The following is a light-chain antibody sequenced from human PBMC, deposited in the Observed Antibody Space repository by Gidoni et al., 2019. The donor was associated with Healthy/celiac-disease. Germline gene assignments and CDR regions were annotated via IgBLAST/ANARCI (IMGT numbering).Light chain of an antibody. J-gene: IGLJ3*02. Sequence: QSALTQPASVPGSPGPSITISCTGTSSDVGGYNYVSWYQQHPGKAPKLMIYDVSNRPSGVSNRFSGSKSGNTASLTISGLQAEDEADYYCSSYTSSSTLWVFGGGTKLTVL. CDR3: SSYTSSSTLWV. CDR1: SSDVGGYNY. CDR2: DVS. V-gene: IGLV2-14*01.